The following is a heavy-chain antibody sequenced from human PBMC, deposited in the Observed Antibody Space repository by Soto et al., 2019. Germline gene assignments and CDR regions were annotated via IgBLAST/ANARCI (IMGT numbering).Heavy chain of an antibody. CDR1: GFLFSSYA. Sequence: EEQLLQSGGGVVQSGGSLRLSCEASGFLFSSYAMNWVRQAPGKGLEWVSSISSHGDTTYYAESVRGRFTISRDNSKNTIFLQMNSLRAGDTAVYFCARAHYDFWSVFPPTIWFHPWAREPWSPSPQ. CDR2: ISSHGDTT. CDR3: ARAHYDFWSVFPPTIWFHP. V-gene: IGHV3-23*01. D-gene: IGHD3-3*01. J-gene: IGHJ5*02.